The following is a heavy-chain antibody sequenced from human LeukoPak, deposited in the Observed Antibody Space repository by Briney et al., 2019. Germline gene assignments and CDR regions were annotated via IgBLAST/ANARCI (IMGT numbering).Heavy chain of an antibody. Sequence: GGSLRLSCAASGFTFSPYAMNWVRQAPGKGLEWVSAVSGGGGTTYYADSVKGRFTISRDNSKNTLYLQMNSLRAEDTAVYYCARDRWDYYDSSGYYDYWGQGTLVTVSS. CDR3: ARDRWDYYDSSGYYDY. V-gene: IGHV3-23*01. CDR1: GFTFSPYA. J-gene: IGHJ4*02. D-gene: IGHD3-22*01. CDR2: VSGGGGTT.